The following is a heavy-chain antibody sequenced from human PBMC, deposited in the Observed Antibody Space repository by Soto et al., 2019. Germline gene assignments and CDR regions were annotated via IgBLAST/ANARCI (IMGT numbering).Heavy chain of an antibody. CDR1: GFSLSTSGVG. Sequence: SGPTLVNPTQTLTLTCTFSGFSLSTSGVGVGWIRQPPGKALEWLALIYWDDDKRYSPSLKSRLTITKDTSKNQVVLTMTNMDPVDTATYYCAPTGVTTAAYSGYRDENWFDPWGQGTLVTVSS. CDR2: IYWDDDK. J-gene: IGHJ5*02. V-gene: IGHV2-5*02. CDR3: APTGVTTAAYSGYRDENWFDP. D-gene: IGHD5-12*01.